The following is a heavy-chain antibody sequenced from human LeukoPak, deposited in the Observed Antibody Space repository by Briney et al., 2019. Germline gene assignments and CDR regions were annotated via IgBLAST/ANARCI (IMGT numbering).Heavy chain of an antibody. V-gene: IGHV1-2*02. D-gene: IGHD3-3*01. CDR3: ARVREWEEISGAIPDYFDY. Sequence: ASVKVSCKASGYTFTGHFMNWVRQAPEQGLEWMGWIKPKSGATAYAQKFQGRVTMTRDTAINTAYLELSRLTSDDTAVYYCARVREWEEISGAIPDYFDYWGQGTLITVSS. J-gene: IGHJ4*02. CDR1: GYTFTGHF. CDR2: IKPKSGAT.